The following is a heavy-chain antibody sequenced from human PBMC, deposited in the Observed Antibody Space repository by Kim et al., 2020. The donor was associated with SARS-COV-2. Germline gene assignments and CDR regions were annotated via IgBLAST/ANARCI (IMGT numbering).Heavy chain of an antibody. CDR1: GYTFTSYY. CDR3: ARDRPGRGYSSSWYPWVYYYGMDV. Sequence: ASVNVSCKASGYTFTSYYMHWVRQAPGQGLEWMGIINPSGGSTSYAQKFQGRVTMTRDTSTSTVYMELSSLRSEDTAVYYCARDRPGRGYSSSWYPWVYYYGMDVWGQGTTVTVSS. D-gene: IGHD6-13*01. V-gene: IGHV1-46*01. CDR2: INPSGGST. J-gene: IGHJ6*02.